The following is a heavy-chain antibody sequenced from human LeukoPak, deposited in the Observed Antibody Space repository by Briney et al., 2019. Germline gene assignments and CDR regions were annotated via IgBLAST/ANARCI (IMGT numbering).Heavy chain of an antibody. Sequence: PGGSLRLSCVASGLNFDDSAMHWVRQAPGKGLEWVSLISADGGSTFSADSVKGRFTISRDNSKNTLSLQMNSLRSDDTAVFYCARDPGLGYRSGWYQDYFDYWGQGTLVTVSS. CDR3: ARDPGLGYRSGWYQDYFDY. CDR2: ISADGGST. D-gene: IGHD6-19*01. J-gene: IGHJ4*02. CDR1: GLNFDDSA. V-gene: IGHV3-43*02.